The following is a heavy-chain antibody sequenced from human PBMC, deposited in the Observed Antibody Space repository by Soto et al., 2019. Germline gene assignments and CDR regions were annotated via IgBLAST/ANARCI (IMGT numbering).Heavy chain of an antibody. CDR2: INHSGST. CDR1: GGSFSGYY. Sequence: ETLSLTCAVYGGSFSGYYWSWIRQPPGKGLEWIGEINHSGSTNYNPSLKSRVTISVDTSKNQFSLKLSSVTAADTAVYYCARAWSRGYCSGGSCYHRGNWFDPWGQGTLVTVSS. D-gene: IGHD2-15*01. V-gene: IGHV4-34*01. J-gene: IGHJ5*02. CDR3: ARAWSRGYCSGGSCYHRGNWFDP.